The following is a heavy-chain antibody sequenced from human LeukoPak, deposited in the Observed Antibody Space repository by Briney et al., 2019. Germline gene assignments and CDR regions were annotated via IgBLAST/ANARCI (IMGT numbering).Heavy chain of an antibody. V-gene: IGHV3-21*01. J-gene: IGHJ4*02. CDR2: ISSSSSYI. Sequence: GESLKISCAASGFTFSSYSMNWVRQAPGKGLEWVSSISSSSSYIYYADSVKGRFTISRDNAKNSLYLQMNSLRAEDTAVYYCARGTVTTPLGYWGQGTLVTVSS. D-gene: IGHD4-17*01. CDR1: GFTFSSYS. CDR3: ARGTVTTPLGY.